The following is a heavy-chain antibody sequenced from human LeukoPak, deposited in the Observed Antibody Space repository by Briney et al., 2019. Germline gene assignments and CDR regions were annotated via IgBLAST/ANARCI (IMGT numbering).Heavy chain of an antibody. CDR3: ARRGYYDSSGYSDY. Sequence: GGSLRLSCAASGFTFDDYGMSWVRQAPGKGLEWVANIKQDGSEKYYVDSVKGRFTISRDNAKNSLYLQMNSLRAEDTAVYYCARRGYYDSSGYSDYWGQGTLVTVSS. CDR1: GFTFDDYG. CDR2: IKQDGSEK. J-gene: IGHJ4*02. V-gene: IGHV3-7*01. D-gene: IGHD3-22*01.